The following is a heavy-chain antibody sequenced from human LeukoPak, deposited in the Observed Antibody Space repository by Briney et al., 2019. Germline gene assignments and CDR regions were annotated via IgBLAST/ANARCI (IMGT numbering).Heavy chain of an antibody. CDR2: IKQDGSER. D-gene: IGHD3-22*01. Sequence: PGGSLRLSCAASGFTFSSYWMSWVRQAPGKGLEWVANIKQDGSERYYVDSVKGRFTISRDNAKNSLYLQMNSLRAEDTAVYYCARVGRDEGYYYDSSGVTPMYYFDYWGQGTLVTVSS. CDR1: GFTFSSYW. J-gene: IGHJ4*02. CDR3: ARVGRDEGYYYDSSGVTPMYYFDY. V-gene: IGHV3-7*01.